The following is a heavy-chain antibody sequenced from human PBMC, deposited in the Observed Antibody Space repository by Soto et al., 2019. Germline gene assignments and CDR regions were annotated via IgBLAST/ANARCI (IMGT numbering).Heavy chain of an antibody. CDR2: TSFNGNNK. V-gene: IGHV3-30*03. CDR1: GLSFSNYG. Sequence: QVQLVESGGGVVQPGRSLRLSCAASGLSFSNYGMHWVRQAPGKGLEWVAVTSFNGNNKWYTDSVKGRFTISRDNSMNTLYLQMDSLRDEDTAVYYCARDSNRENYLEHWGPGTLVTVSS. CDR3: ARDSNRENYLEH. J-gene: IGHJ4*02.